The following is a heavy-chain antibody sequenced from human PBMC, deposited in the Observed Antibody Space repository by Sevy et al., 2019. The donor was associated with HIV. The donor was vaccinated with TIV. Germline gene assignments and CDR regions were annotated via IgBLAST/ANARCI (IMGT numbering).Heavy chain of an antibody. J-gene: IGHJ3*02. CDR1: GFTFSSYA. CDR3: TKVGPTVFIRWGAFDK. CDR2: INWNSGTT. Sequence: GGSLRLSCTTSGFTFSSYAMHWVRQAPGKGLEWVSGINWNSGTTDYADSVKGRFTISRDNAENSLFLQMTSLRPEDTGLYYCTKVGPTVFIRWGAFDKWGQGTMVTVSS. D-gene: IGHD7-27*01. V-gene: IGHV3-9*01.